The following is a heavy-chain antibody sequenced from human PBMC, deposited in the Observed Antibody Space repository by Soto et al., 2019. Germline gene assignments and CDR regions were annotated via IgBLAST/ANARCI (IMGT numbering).Heavy chain of an antibody. CDR3: ALGMFMDV. CDR2: IDSSGTT. Sequence: QVQLQESGPGLVKPSQTLSLSCSVSGVSITTSGHYWNWVRQRPGRGLEWMGYIDSSGTTYYNPSLKTRLAMSVEPSTNQISLKLSSVTAADTALYFCALGMFMDVWGRGTTVIVSS. D-gene: IGHD3-16*01. J-gene: IGHJ6*03. CDR1: GVSITTSGHY. V-gene: IGHV4-31*03.